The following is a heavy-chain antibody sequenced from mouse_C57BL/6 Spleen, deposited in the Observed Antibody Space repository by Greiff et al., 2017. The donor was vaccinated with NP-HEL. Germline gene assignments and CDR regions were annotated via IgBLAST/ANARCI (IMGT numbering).Heavy chain of an antibody. Sequence: QVQLQQPGAELVKPGASVKLSCKASGYTFTSYWMQWVKQRPGQGLEWIGEIDPSDSYTNYNQKFKGKATLTVDTSSSTAYMQLSSLTSEDSAVYYCARYDLYWYFDVWGTGTTVTVSS. CDR2: IDPSDSYT. CDR1: GYTFTSYW. CDR3: ARYDLYWYFDV. D-gene: IGHD2-12*01. J-gene: IGHJ1*03. V-gene: IGHV1-50*01.